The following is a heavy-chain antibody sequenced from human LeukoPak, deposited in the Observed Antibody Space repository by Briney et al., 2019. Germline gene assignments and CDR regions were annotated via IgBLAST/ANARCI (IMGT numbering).Heavy chain of an antibody. Sequence: GGSLRLSCAASGFAFTSLAMSWVRQAPGKGLEWVSAISGSGGSTYYADSVKGRFTISRDNSKNALYLQMSSLRAEDTAVYYCAKDPSNCSSTSCNYFDYWGQGTLVTVSS. J-gene: IGHJ4*02. V-gene: IGHV3-23*01. CDR3: AKDPSNCSSTSCNYFDY. D-gene: IGHD2-2*01. CDR1: GFAFTSLA. CDR2: ISGSGGST.